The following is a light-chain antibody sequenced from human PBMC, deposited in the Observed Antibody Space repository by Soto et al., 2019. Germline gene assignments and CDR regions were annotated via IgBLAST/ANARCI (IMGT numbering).Light chain of an antibody. Sequence: VMTQCPLSLSGTLGQPSSSSGWSDQCLLYSDGNTYLNWFQQRPGQSPRRLIYKVSVRDSGVPDTFSGSGSGTDFTLKISRVEAEDVGIYYCMQGTHRPITFGQATRLEIK. J-gene: IGKJ5*01. CDR3: MQGTHRPIT. CDR1: QCLLYSDGNTY. V-gene: IGKV2-30*01. CDR2: KVS.